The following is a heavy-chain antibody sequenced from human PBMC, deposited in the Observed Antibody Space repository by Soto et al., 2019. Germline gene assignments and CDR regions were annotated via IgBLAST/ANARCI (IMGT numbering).Heavy chain of an antibody. D-gene: IGHD6-19*01. CDR1: GFTFDNYG. Sequence: GGSLRLSCAASGFTFDNYGMSWVRQAPGKGLEWVSTVSGSGGSTYYAASVKGRFTISTEYAKNSLYLQMNSLRAEDTSVYFCATQRSYNSGFFDYWSQGPLVTVSS. CDR2: VSGSGGST. J-gene: IGHJ4*02. CDR3: ATQRSYNSGFFDY. V-gene: IGHV3-23*01.